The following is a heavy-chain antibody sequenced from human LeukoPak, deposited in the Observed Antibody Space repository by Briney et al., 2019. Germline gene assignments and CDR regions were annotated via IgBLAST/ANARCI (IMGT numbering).Heavy chain of an antibody. V-gene: IGHV3-66*01. CDR2: IYSGGTI. CDR3: ARDGENHYYDY. D-gene: IGHD7-27*01. Sequence: PGGSLRLSCAASGFTFSSYWMHWVRQAPGKGLEWVSVIYSGGTIYYADSVKGRFTISRDNSKNTVYLEMNSLRAEDTAVYYCARDGENHYYDYWGQGTLVTVST. J-gene: IGHJ4*02. CDR1: GFTFSSYW.